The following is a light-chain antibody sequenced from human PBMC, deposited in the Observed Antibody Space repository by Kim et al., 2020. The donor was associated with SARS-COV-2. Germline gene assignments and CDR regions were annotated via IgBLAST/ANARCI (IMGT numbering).Light chain of an antibody. CDR3: NSRDSSGNHML. CDR1: SLRNYS. V-gene: IGLV3-19*01. J-gene: IGLJ2*01. CDR2: DIN. Sequence: EKTVRITCQGDSLRNYSASWYQQRPVQAPLIVIYDINNRPAGIPDRFSGSRSGETASLTIAGAEAEDEANYYCNSRDSSGNHMLFGGGTQLTVL.